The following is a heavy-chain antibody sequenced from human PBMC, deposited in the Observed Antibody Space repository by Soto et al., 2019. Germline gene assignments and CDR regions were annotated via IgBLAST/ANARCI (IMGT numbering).Heavy chain of an antibody. CDR2: ISYDGGNK. D-gene: IGHD3-22*01. CDR3: ARGDYYDSSGYYLGIVMDV. CDR1: GFTFSSYA. J-gene: IGHJ6*02. Sequence: GGSLRLSCAASGFTFSSYAMHWVRQAPGKGLEWVAVISYDGGNKYYADSVKGRFTISRDNSKNTLYLQMNSLRAEDTAVYYCARGDYYDSSGYYLGIVMDVWGQGTTVTVSS. V-gene: IGHV3-30-3*01.